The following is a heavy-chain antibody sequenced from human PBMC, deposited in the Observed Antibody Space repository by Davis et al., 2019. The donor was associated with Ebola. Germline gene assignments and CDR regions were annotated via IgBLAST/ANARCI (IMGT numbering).Heavy chain of an antibody. V-gene: IGHV5-51*01. CDR1: GYSFTSYW. CDR3: ARHRPMSLGYRYFDF. D-gene: IGHD5-12*01. CDR2: IFPGDSDT. Sequence: GESLKISCKGSGYSFTSYWIGWVRQMPGKGLECLGIIFPGDSDTRYSPSFQGQVSISVDKSISMAYLQWSSLKASDTAMYYCARHRPMSLGYRYFDFWGQGTLVTVSS. J-gene: IGHJ4*02.